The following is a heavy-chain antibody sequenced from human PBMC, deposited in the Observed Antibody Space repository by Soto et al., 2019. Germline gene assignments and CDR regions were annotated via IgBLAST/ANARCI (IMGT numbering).Heavy chain of an antibody. CDR1: GGTFSSYA. V-gene: IGHV1-69*13. CDR2: IIPIFGTA. Sequence: SVKVSCKASGGTFSSYAISWVRQAPGQGLEWMGGIIPIFGTANYAQKFQGRVTITADESTSTAYMELSSLRSEDTAVYYCARDSDYDFWSGPRAPYKYYYYYGMDVWGQWTTVTVSS. D-gene: IGHD3-3*01. J-gene: IGHJ6*02. CDR3: ARDSDYDFWSGPRAPYKYYYYYGMDV.